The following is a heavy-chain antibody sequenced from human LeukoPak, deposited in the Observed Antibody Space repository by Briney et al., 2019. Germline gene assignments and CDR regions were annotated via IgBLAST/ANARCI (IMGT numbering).Heavy chain of an antibody. CDR2: ISYDGSNK. CDR1: GFTFSSYA. CDR3: ASGGYSGYVTSDY. Sequence: GGSLRLSCAASGFTFSSYAMHWVRQAPGKGLEWVAVISYDGSNKYYADSVKGRFTISRDNSKNTLYLQMNSLRAEDTAVYYCASGGYSGYVTSDYWSQGTLVTVSS. D-gene: IGHD5-12*01. J-gene: IGHJ4*02. V-gene: IGHV3-30-3*01.